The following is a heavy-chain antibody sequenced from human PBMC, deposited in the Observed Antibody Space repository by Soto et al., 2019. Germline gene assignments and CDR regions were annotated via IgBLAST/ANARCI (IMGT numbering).Heavy chain of an antibody. V-gene: IGHV4-4*02. CDR2: IYHSGST. J-gene: IGHJ6*02. D-gene: IGHD3-10*02. Sequence: QVQLQESGPGLVKPSGTLSLTCAVSGGSISSSNWWSWVRQPPGKGLEWIGEIYHSGSTNYNPSLKRRATISLDQSKNQFSLKLSSVTAADTAVYYCASVRGGYYYAMDVWGQGTTVTVSS. CDR3: ASVRGGYYYAMDV. CDR1: GGSISSSNW.